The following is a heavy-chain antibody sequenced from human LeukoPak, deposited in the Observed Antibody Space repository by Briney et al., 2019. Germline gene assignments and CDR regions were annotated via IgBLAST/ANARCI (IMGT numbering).Heavy chain of an antibody. V-gene: IGHV3-15*01. CDR3: TTEQGYSGYDYYYYYYYMDV. CDR1: GFTFSNAW. J-gene: IGHJ6*03. D-gene: IGHD5-12*01. Sequence: GGSLRLSCAASGFTFSNAWMSWVRQAPGKGLEWVGRIKSKTDGGTTDYAAPVKGRFTISRDDSKNTLYLQMNSLKTEDTAVYYCTTEQGYSGYDYYYYYYYMDVWGKGTTVTISS. CDR2: IKSKTDGGTT.